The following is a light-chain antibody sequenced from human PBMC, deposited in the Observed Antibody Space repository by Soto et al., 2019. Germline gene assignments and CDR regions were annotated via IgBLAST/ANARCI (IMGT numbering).Light chain of an antibody. CDR3: QQYTNWAGT. V-gene: IGKV3-15*01. Sequence: EIVMTQSPATLSVSPGESATLSCRASQSVSSNLAWYQQKPGQAPRLLIYGASVRSTGIPGRISGRGSGTEFTLTITSLQSEDFAVYYCQQYTNWAGTFGQGTKVEIK. J-gene: IGKJ1*01. CDR1: QSVSSN. CDR2: GAS.